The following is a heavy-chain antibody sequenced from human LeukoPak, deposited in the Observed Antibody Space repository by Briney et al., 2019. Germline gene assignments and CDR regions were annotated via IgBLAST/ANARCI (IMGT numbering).Heavy chain of an antibody. Sequence: SETLSLTCTVSAGSISSSSYYWGWIRQPPGKGLEWIGSIYYSGSTYYNPSLKSRVTISVDTSKNQFSLKLSSVTAADTAVYYCARMRSGYDYSVDYWGQGTLVTVSS. CDR2: IYYSGST. J-gene: IGHJ4*02. CDR3: ARMRSGYDYSVDY. V-gene: IGHV4-39*07. D-gene: IGHD5-12*01. CDR1: AGSISSSSYY.